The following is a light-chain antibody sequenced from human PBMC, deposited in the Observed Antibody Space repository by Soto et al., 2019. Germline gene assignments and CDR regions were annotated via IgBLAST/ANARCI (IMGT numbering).Light chain of an antibody. J-gene: IGKJ3*01. V-gene: IGKV1-33*01. Sequence: EIQMTQSPSYLSVSVGDRVTITCQASQGISNYLNWYQQRPGKAPKLLIYGASNLETGVPSRFSGSGSGTDFTFTISSLQPEDIATYYCQHYDNLLVTFGPGTKVDFK. CDR3: QHYDNLLVT. CDR2: GAS. CDR1: QGISNY.